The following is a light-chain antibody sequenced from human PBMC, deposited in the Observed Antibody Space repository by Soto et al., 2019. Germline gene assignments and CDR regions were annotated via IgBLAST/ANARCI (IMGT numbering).Light chain of an antibody. CDR1: QSISNH. CDR2: AAS. CDR3: QQYGSSPPWT. Sequence: DIQMTQSPSSLSASVEDRVIITCRASQSISNHLNWYQQKPGKAPKLLIFAASSLQSGVPSRFSGSRSGPDFTLTISRLEPEDFAVYYCQQYGSSPPWTFGQGTKVDIK. J-gene: IGKJ1*01. V-gene: IGKV1-39*01.